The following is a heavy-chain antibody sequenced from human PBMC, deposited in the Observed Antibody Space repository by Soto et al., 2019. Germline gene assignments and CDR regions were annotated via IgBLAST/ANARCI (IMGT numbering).Heavy chain of an antibody. D-gene: IGHD6-19*01. J-gene: IGHJ4*02. Sequence: GGSLRLSCAASGFTFNKYAMNWVRQAPGKGLEWVALMAYDGSNKYYADSVKGRFTISRDNSKNTLSLQMNSLRGEDTAVYYCSKGATGWSSDYWGQGTLVTVSS. CDR2: MAYDGSNK. V-gene: IGHV3-30*18. CDR3: SKGATGWSSDY. CDR1: GFTFNKYA.